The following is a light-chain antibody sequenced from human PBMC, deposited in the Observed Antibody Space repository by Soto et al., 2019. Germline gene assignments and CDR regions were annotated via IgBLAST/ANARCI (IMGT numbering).Light chain of an antibody. CDR1: SSNIGANY. CDR2: ENN. J-gene: IGLJ2*01. CDR3: QSYDSDFVV. Sequence: LTQPPSVSGAPGQRVTISCTGSSSNIGANYDVQWYQQRPGSAPTTVIYENNQRLSGVPDRFSGSTDGSSNSASLTISGLQTEDEADYYCQSYDSDFVVFGGGTKLTVL. V-gene: IGLV6-57*02.